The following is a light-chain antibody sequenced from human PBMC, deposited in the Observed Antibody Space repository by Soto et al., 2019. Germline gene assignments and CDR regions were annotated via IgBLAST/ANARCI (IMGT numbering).Light chain of an antibody. CDR3: SSYTTTSTYV. CDR1: SSDVGGYDY. V-gene: IGLV2-14*01. Sequence: QSFLTQPASVSGSAGQSITISCTGTSSDVGGYDYVSWYQQHPGKAPNFVIYEVTNRPSGVSHRFSGSKSGNTASLTISGLQAEDEADYYCSSYTTTSTYVFGTGTKVTVL. J-gene: IGLJ1*01. CDR2: EVT.